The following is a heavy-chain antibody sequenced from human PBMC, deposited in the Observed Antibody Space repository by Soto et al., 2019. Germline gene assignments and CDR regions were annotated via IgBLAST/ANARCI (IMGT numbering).Heavy chain of an antibody. Sequence: ASVKVSCKASGFTFTSSAVQWVRQARGQRLEWIGWIVVGSGNTNYAQKFQERVTITREMSTSTAYMELSSLRSEETAVYYCGADGWKGPDYYYGIDVWAQGTSVTVSS. CDR3: GADGWKGPDYYYGIDV. CDR1: GFTFTSSA. D-gene: IGHD1-1*01. V-gene: IGHV1-58*01. CDR2: IVVGSGNT. J-gene: IGHJ6*02.